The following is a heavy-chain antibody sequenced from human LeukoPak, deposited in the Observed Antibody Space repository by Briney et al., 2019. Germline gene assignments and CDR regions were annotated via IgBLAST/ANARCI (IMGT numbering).Heavy chain of an antibody. CDR3: VEVFEN. CDR1: GGSIDSSYY. D-gene: IGHD1-1*01. Sequence: SETLSLTCTVSGGSIDSSYYWTWIRQPAGKGLEWIGRIYPTGTTNYNPPLKSRVTISLDTSKNQFSLRLSSVTAADTAVYYCVEVFENWGQGTLVTVSS. CDR2: IYPTGTT. V-gene: IGHV4-4*07. J-gene: IGHJ4*02.